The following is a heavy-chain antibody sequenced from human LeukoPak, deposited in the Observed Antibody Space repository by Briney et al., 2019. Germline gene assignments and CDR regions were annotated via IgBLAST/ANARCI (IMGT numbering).Heavy chain of an antibody. CDR2: IRWNSGSI. CDR3: ARSDRGYYWTPFDY. J-gene: IGHJ4*02. CDR1: GFTFADYA. V-gene: IGHV3-9*03. D-gene: IGHD3-22*01. Sequence: GRSLRLSCAASGFTFADYAIHWVRHAPGESLGWVSGIRWNSGSITYADSVKGRFTISRDNAKTSLYQQMNSLRAEGMALYYCARSDRGYYWTPFDYWGQGTLVTVSS.